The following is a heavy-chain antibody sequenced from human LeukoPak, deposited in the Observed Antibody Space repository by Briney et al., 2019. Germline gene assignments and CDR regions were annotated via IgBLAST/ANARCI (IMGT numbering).Heavy chain of an antibody. CDR3: ARSGSGYFDY. CDR1: GITLSVYW. Sequence: PGGSLRLSCAASGITLSVYWMSWVRQAPGKGLEWVANIKQDGSEKYYRVSVQGRFTISRDNAKNSLYLQMNSLRAEDTAVYYCARSGSGYFDYWGQGSLVTVSS. V-gene: IGHV3-7*01. CDR2: IKQDGSEK. J-gene: IGHJ4*02.